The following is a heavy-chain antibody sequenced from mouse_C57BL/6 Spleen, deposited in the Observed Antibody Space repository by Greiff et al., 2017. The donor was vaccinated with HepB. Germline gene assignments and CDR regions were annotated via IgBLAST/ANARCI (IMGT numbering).Heavy chain of an antibody. CDR1: GFTFSSYA. V-gene: IGHV5-4*03. CDR3: ARGDDYENYAMDY. CDR2: ISDGGSYT. J-gene: IGHJ4*01. D-gene: IGHD2-4*01. Sequence: EVKVVEYGGGLVKPGGSLKLSCAASGFTFSSYAMSWVRQTPEKRLEWVATISDGGSYTYYPDNVKGRFTISRENAKNNLYLQMSHLKSEDTAMYYCARGDDYENYAMDYWGQGTSVTVSS.